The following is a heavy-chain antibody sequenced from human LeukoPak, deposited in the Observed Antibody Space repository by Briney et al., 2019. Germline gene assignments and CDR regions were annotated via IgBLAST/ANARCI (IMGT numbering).Heavy chain of an antibody. D-gene: IGHD3-3*01. V-gene: IGHV3-7*01. Sequence: GGSLRLSCAASGFTFSSYSMNWVRQAPGKGLEWVANIKQDGSEKYYVDSVKGRFTISRDNAKNSLYLQMNSLRAEDTAVYYCARDLAYYDFWSGSPYWGQGTLVTVSS. CDR3: ARDLAYYDFWSGSPY. CDR2: IKQDGSEK. J-gene: IGHJ4*02. CDR1: GFTFSSYS.